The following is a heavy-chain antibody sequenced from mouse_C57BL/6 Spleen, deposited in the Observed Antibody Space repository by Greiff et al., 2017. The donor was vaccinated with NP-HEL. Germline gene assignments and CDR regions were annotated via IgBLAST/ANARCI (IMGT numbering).Heavy chain of an antibody. CDR3: AVMITTRYAMDY. D-gene: IGHD2-4*01. Sequence: EVQLQQSGPELVKPGASVKMSCKASGYTFTDYNMHWVKQSHGKSLEWIGYINPNNGGTSYNQKFKGKATLTVNKSSSTAYMELRSLTSEDSAVYYCAVMITTRYAMDYWGQGTSVTVAS. V-gene: IGHV1-22*01. J-gene: IGHJ4*01. CDR2: INPNNGGT. CDR1: GYTFTDYN.